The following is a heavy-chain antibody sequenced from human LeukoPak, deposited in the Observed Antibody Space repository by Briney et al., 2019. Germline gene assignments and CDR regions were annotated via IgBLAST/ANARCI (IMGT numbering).Heavy chain of an antibody. D-gene: IGHD2-2*01. V-gene: IGHV3-30*04. Sequence: GGSLRLSCAASGFTFSSYAMHWVRQAPGKGLEWVAVISYDGSNKYYADSVKGRFTISRDNSKNTLYLQMNSLRAEDTAVYYCAREYRKVPAAPFDYWGQGTLVTVSS. J-gene: IGHJ4*02. CDR2: ISYDGSNK. CDR3: AREYRKVPAAPFDY. CDR1: GFTFSSYA.